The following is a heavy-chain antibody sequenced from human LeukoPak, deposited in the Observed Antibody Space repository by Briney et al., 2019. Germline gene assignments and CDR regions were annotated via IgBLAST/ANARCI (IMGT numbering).Heavy chain of an antibody. V-gene: IGHV4-39*01. D-gene: IGHD1-26*01. CDR2: IYYSGST. CDR1: GGSISSYY. J-gene: IGHJ4*02. CDR3: ARHACGSYRKGYDY. Sequence: PSETLSLTCTVSGGSISSYYWGWIRQPPGKGLEWIGSIYYSGSTYYNPSLKSRVTISVDTSKNQFSLKLSSVTAADTAVYYCARHACGSYRKGYDYWGQGTLVTVSS.